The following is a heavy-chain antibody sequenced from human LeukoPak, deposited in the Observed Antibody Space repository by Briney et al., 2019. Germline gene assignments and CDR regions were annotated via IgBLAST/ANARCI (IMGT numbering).Heavy chain of an antibody. CDR1: GYTFTSYA. CDR2: INTNTGNP. J-gene: IGHJ3*02. Sequence: ASVKVSCKASGYTFTSYAMNWVRQAPGQGLEWMGWINTNTGNPTYAQGFTGRFVFSLDTSVSTAYLQISSLKAEDTAVYYCARWYRYYYDSSGYYSDAFDIWGQGTMVTVSS. D-gene: IGHD3-22*01. V-gene: IGHV7-4-1*02. CDR3: ARWYRYYYDSSGYYSDAFDI.